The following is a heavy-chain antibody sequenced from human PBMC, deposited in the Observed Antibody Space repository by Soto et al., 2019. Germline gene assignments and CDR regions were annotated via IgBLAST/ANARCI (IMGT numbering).Heavy chain of an antibody. CDR2: IKQDGSEK. Sequence: GSLRLSCAASGFTFSSYWMSWVRQAPGKGLEWVANIKQDGSEKYYVDSVKGRFTISRDNAKNTLYLQMNSLRAEDSAVYYCARDPGVRAYYFDSWGQGTLVTVSS. J-gene: IGHJ4*02. CDR1: GFTFSSYW. CDR3: ARDPGVRAYYFDS. D-gene: IGHD2-8*01. V-gene: IGHV3-7*01.